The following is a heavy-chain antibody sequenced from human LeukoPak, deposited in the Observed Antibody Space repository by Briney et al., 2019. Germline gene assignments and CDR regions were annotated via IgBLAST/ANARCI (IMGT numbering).Heavy chain of an antibody. J-gene: IGHJ6*03. CDR2: INHNGST. Sequence: SETLSLTCAVYGGSFSGYCWSWIRQPPGKGLEWIGEINHNGSTNYNPSLKSRVTISVDTSKNQFSLKLSSVTAADTAVYYCARGITIFGVVIMGYYYYMDVWGKGTTVTVSS. CDR3: ARGITIFGVVIMGYYYYMDV. CDR1: GGSFSGYC. D-gene: IGHD3-3*01. V-gene: IGHV4-34*01.